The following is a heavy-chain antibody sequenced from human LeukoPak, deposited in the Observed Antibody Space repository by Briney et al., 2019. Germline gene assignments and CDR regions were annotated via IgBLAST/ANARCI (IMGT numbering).Heavy chain of an antibody. J-gene: IGHJ4*02. CDR1: GFTLSSCA. D-gene: IGHD3-3*01. Sequence: GGSLRLSCAASGFTLSSCAMTWVRQAPGKGLEWVSYISSSGSTIYYADSVKGRFTISRDNAKNSLYLQMNSLRAEDTAVYYCAKDADFWSGYFISYYYDYWGQGTLVTVSS. CDR2: ISSSGSTI. V-gene: IGHV3-48*04. CDR3: AKDADFWSGYFISYYYDY.